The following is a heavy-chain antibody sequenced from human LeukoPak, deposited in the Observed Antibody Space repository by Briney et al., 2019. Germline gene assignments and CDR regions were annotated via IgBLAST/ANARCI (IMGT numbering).Heavy chain of an antibody. CDR2: ISYDGSSK. Sequence: PGGSLRLSCAASGFTFSTYAMHWVRQAPGKGLEWVAVISYDGSSKYYADSVKGRFTISRDNSKNTLYLQMNSLRAEDTAVYYCARDSGRGDYVDYYYYMDVWGKGTTVTVSS. V-gene: IGHV3-30*04. CDR1: GFTFSTYA. J-gene: IGHJ6*03. CDR3: ARDSGRGDYVDYYYYMDV. D-gene: IGHD4-17*01.